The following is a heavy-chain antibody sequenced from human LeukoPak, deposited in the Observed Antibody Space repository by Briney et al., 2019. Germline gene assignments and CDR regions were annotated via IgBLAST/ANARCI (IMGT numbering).Heavy chain of an antibody. Sequence: GGSLRLSCAASGFTFSSYSMNWVRQAPGKGLEWVSSISSSSTYIYYADSVKGRFTISRDNAKNSLYLQMNSLRAEDTAVYYCARDDDGSGSYYTDAFDIWGQGTLVTVSS. CDR1: GFTFSSYS. D-gene: IGHD3-10*01. CDR2: ISSSSTYI. V-gene: IGHV3-21*01. CDR3: ARDDDGSGSYYTDAFDI. J-gene: IGHJ3*02.